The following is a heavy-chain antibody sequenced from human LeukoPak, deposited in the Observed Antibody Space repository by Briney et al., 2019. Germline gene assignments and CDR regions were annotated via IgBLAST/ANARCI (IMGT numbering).Heavy chain of an antibody. CDR3: ASAPYYDFWSSYRLFDY. J-gene: IGHJ4*02. CDR2: IYHSGST. Sequence: PSETLSLTCAVSGVSISSSNWWSWVRQPPGKGLEWIGEIYHSGSTNYNPSLKSRVTISVDKSKNQFSLKLSSVTAADTAVYYCASAPYYDFWSSYRLFDYWGQGTLVTVSS. V-gene: IGHV4-4*02. CDR1: GVSISSSNW. D-gene: IGHD3-3*01.